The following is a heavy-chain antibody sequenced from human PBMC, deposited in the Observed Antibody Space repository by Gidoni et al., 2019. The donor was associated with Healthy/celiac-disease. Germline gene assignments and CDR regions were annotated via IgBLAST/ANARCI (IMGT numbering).Heavy chain of an antibody. V-gene: IGHV4-34*01. D-gene: IGHD3-10*01. Sequence: QVQLQQWGAGLLKPSETLSLTCAVYGGSFSGYYWSWIRQPPGKGLEWIGEINHRGSTNYNPSLKSRVTISVDTSKNQFSLKLSSLTAADTAVYYCARRRYYGSGAPSFYGMDVWGQGTTVTVSS. J-gene: IGHJ6*02. CDR2: INHRGST. CDR1: GGSFSGYY. CDR3: ARRRYYGSGAPSFYGMDV.